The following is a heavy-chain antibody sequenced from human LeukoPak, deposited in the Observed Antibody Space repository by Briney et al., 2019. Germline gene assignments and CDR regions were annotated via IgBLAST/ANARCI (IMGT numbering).Heavy chain of an antibody. CDR1: GGSFSGYY. CDR2: VNHSGST. Sequence: SETLSLTCAVYGGSFSGYYWSWIRQPPGKGLEWIGEVNHSGSTNYNPSLKSRVTISVDTSKNQFSLKLSSVTAADTAVYYCARLLPVTTFYYYYYYGMDVWGQRTTVTVSS. CDR3: ARLLPVTTFYYYYYYGMDV. J-gene: IGHJ6*02. V-gene: IGHV4-34*01. D-gene: IGHD4-11*01.